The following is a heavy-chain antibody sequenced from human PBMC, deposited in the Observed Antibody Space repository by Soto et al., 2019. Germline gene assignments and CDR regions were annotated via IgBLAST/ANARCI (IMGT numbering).Heavy chain of an antibody. V-gene: IGHV1-18*04. Sequence: ASVKVSCKASGYTFTSYGISWVRQAPGQGLEWMGWISAYNGNTNYARKLQGRVTMTTDTSTSTAYMELRSLRSDDTAVYYCARDTMVRGVKHWHDYWGQGTLVTSPQ. J-gene: IGHJ4*02. D-gene: IGHD3-10*01. CDR3: ARDTMVRGVKHWHDY. CDR1: GYTFTSYG. CDR2: ISAYNGNT.